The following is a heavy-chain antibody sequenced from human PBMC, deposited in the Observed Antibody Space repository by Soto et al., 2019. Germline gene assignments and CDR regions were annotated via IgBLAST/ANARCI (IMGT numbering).Heavy chain of an antibody. Sequence: SETLSLTCTVSGGSFNSGGYYWSWIRQNPGKGLEWLGYIDHSGYTFYNPSLQSRIILSMDTSKNQFSLKLSSATAADTAVYFGARKQAGFFYGIDYWGQGTLVTVSS. V-gene: IGHV4-31*03. CDR1: GGSFNSGGYY. CDR3: ARKQAGFFYGIDY. CDR2: IDHSGYT. D-gene: IGHD3-3*01. J-gene: IGHJ4*02.